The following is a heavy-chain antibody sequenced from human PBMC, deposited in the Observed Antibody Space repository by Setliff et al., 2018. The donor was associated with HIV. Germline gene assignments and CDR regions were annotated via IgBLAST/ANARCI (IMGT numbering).Heavy chain of an antibody. D-gene: IGHD3-22*01. J-gene: IGHJ3*02. Sequence: GSLRLSCAAPGFTFSSYDMHWVRQATGKGLEWVSAIGTAGDTYYPGSVKGRFTISRENAKNSLYLQMNSLRARDTAVYYCARARDSSGYYPGAFDIWGKGTMVTVSS. V-gene: IGHV3-13*01. CDR3: ARARDSSGYYPGAFDI. CDR1: GFTFSSYD. CDR2: IGTAGDT.